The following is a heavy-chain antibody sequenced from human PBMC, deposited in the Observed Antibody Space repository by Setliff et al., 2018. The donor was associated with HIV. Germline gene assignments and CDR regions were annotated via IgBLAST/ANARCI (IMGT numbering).Heavy chain of an antibody. CDR2: IYYSGST. Sequence: SETLSLTCTVSGVPTSASTYYWGWIRQPPGKGLEWIGSIYYSGSTYYNPSLKSRVTISVDTSKNQFSLKLSSVTAADTAVYYCASVGSGWSHNWFDPWGQGTLVTVSS. V-gene: IGHV4-39*07. CDR3: ASVGSGWSHNWFDP. J-gene: IGHJ5*02. D-gene: IGHD6-19*01. CDR1: GVPTSASTYY.